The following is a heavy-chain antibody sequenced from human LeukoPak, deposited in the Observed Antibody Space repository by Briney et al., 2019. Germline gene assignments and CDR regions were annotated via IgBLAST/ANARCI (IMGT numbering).Heavy chain of an antibody. CDR2: IIPIVGIA. CDR1: GGTFISYA. J-gene: IGHJ4*02. CDR3: ARGFRGTALDY. Sequence: ASVKVSCKASGGTFISYAISWVRQAPGQGLEWMGRIIPIVGIANYAQKFQGRVTITTDESTSTAYMELSSLRSEDTAVYYCARGFRGTALDYWGQGTLVTVSS. D-gene: IGHD1-7*01. V-gene: IGHV1-69*04.